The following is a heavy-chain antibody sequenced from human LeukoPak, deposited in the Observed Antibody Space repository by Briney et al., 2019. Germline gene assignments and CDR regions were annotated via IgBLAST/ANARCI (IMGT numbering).Heavy chain of an antibody. CDR2: IYTSGST. D-gene: IGHD3-22*01. CDR3: ARAAYYYDSSGYWGLDAFDI. Sequence: SETLSLTCTVSGGSISSYYWSWIRQPAGKGLEWIGRIYTSGSTNYNPSLKSRVTMSVDTSKNQFSLKLSSVTAADTAVYYCARAAYYYDSSGYWGLDAFDIWGQGTMVTVSS. V-gene: IGHV4-4*07. CDR1: GGSISSYY. J-gene: IGHJ3*02.